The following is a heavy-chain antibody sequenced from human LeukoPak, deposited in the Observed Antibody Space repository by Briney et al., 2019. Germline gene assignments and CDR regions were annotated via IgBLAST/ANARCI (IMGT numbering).Heavy chain of an antibody. CDR3: ASSITMIVVVTPPPNFDY. V-gene: IGHV1-2*02. D-gene: IGHD3-22*01. Sequence: ASVKDSCKASGYTFTGYYMHWVRQAPGQGLEWMGWINPNSGGTNYAQKFQGRVTMTRDTPISTAYMELSRLRSDDTAVYYCASSITMIVVVTPPPNFDYWGKGTLVTVSS. CDR1: GYTFTGYY. CDR2: INPNSGGT. J-gene: IGHJ4*02.